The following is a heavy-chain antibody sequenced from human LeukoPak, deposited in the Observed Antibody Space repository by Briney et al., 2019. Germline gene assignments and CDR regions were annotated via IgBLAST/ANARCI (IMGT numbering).Heavy chain of an antibody. CDR3: ARRREYCSSTSCNDAFDI. CDR2: IYYSGST. V-gene: IGHV4-39*01. D-gene: IGHD2-2*01. J-gene: IGHJ3*02. CDR1: GGSISSSSYY. Sequence: SETLSLTCTVSGGSISSSSYYWGWIRQPPGTGLEWIGSIYYSGSTYYNPSLKSRVTISVDTSKNQFSLKLSSVTAADTAVYYCARRREYCSSTSCNDAFDIWGQGTMVTVSS.